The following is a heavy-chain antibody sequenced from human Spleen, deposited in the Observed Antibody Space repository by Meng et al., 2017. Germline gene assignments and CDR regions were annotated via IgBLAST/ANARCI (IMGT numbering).Heavy chain of an antibody. Sequence: ASVKVSCKVSGDTFSSYGITWVRQAPGQGLEWMGWINAYIGDTNIAQKFQGRVTMTRDTSISAVYMQLNSLRSDDTAVYYCARGGRPNADYWGQGTLVTVSS. CDR1: GDTFSSYG. J-gene: IGHJ4*02. CDR2: INAYIGDT. D-gene: IGHD1-26*01. CDR3: ARGGRPNADY. V-gene: IGHV1-2*02.